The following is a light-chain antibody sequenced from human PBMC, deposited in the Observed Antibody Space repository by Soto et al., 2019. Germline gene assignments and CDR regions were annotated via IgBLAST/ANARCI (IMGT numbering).Light chain of an antibody. CDR3: HSRA. J-gene: IGKJ5*01. V-gene: IGKV1-39*01. Sequence: DIQMTQSPSSLSASVGDGVTITCRASQSISRYLNWYQQKPGKAPKLLIYAASSLLGGVPSRFSGSGSETEFTLTISRLQPDDFATYFCHSRAFGQGTRLEIK. CDR2: AAS. CDR1: QSISRY.